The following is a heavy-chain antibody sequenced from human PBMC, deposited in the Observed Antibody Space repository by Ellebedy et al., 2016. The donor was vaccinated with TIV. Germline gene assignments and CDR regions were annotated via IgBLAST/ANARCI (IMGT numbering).Heavy chain of an antibody. CDR3: ARVADYGSGRPFDY. J-gene: IGHJ4*02. CDR2: IYYSGST. D-gene: IGHD3-10*01. CDR1: GGSISSYY. V-gene: IGHV4-59*08. Sequence: SETLSLTCTVSGGSISSYYWSWIRQPPGKGLEWIGHIYYSGSTNYNPSPKSRVTITVDTSKNQFSLQLSSVTAADTAVYYCARVADYGSGRPFDYWGQGTLVTVSS.